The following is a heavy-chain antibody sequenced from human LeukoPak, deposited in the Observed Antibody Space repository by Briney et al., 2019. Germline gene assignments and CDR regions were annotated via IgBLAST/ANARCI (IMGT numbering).Heavy chain of an antibody. CDR3: ARDHRLGRDRYYYDSSDKDYYYYMDV. V-gene: IGHV1-69*06. J-gene: IGHJ6*03. Sequence: ASVKVSCKASGGTFSSYAISWVRQAPGQGLEWMGGIIPIFGTANYAQKFQGRVTITADKSTSAAYMELSSLRSEDTAVYYCARDHRLGRDRYYYDSSDKDYYYYMDVWGKGTTVTVSS. D-gene: IGHD3-22*01. CDR1: GGTFSSYA. CDR2: IIPIFGTA.